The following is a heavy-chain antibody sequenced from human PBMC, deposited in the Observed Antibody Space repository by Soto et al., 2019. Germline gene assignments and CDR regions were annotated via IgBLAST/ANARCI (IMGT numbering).Heavy chain of an antibody. CDR3: ARAREGDDLGIAEENWFDP. CDR2: IKQDGSEK. V-gene: IGHV3-7*01. Sequence: GGSLRLSCAASGFTFSSYWMSWVRQAPGKGLEWVANIKQDGSEKYYVDSVKGRFTISRDNAKNSLYLQMNSLRAEDTAVYYCARAREGDDLGIAEENWFDPWGQGTLVTVSS. J-gene: IGHJ5*02. CDR1: GFTFSSYW. D-gene: IGHD6-13*01.